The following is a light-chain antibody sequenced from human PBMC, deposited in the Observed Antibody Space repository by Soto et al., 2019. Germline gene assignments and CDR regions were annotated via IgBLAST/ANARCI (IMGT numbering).Light chain of an antibody. Sequence: DIQMTQSPSTLSASVGDRVTITCRASQSISSWLAWYQQKPGKAPKLLIYKESNLESGVPSRFSGSGSGTEFTLTIRILQSDDSATYYCQQYNSYPCMFGQGTKVEIK. J-gene: IGKJ1*01. CDR3: QQYNSYPCM. V-gene: IGKV1-5*03. CDR1: QSISSW. CDR2: KES.